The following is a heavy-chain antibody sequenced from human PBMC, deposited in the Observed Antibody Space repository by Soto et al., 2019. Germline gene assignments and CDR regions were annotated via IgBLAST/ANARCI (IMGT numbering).Heavy chain of an antibody. CDR1: GGSFSGYY. V-gene: IGHV4-34*01. J-gene: IGHJ4*02. Sequence: SETLSLTCAVYGGSFSGYYWSWIRQPPGKGLEWIGEINHSGSTNYNPSLKSRVTISVDTSKNQFSLKLSSVTAADTAVYYCARGRGPRTPSKKFDYWGQGTLVTVSS. CDR3: ARGRGPRTPSKKFDY. CDR2: INHSGST. D-gene: IGHD3-16*01.